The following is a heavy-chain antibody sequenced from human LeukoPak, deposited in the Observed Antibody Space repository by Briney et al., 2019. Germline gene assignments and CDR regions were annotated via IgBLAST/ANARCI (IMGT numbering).Heavy chain of an antibody. D-gene: IGHD6-19*01. CDR1: GFTFGSYA. Sequence: PGGSLRLSCAASGFTFGSYAMYWVRQAPGKGLEWVSGISGSGGSTFYADSVKGRFTISRANSENTVYLQMNSLRADDTAVYYCAKTTAGYSSGRYPGWPVDYWGQGTLVTVSS. V-gene: IGHV3-23*01. CDR2: ISGSGGST. CDR3: AKTTAGYSSGRYPGWPVDY. J-gene: IGHJ4*02.